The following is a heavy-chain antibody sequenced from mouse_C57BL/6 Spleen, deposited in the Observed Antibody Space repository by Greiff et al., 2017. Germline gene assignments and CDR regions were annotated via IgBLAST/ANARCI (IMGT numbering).Heavy chain of an antibody. CDR2: ISDGGSYT. V-gene: IGHV5-4*01. J-gene: IGHJ4*01. CDR1: GFTFSSYA. CDR3: ARELGNGDYYAMDY. Sequence: EVTLVESGGGLVKPGGSLKLSCAASGFTFSSYAMSWVRQTPEKRLEWVATISDGGSYTSYPDNIKGRFTFSRDNAKNNLYLQMSHLKSEDTAMYDCARELGNGDYYAMDYWGQGTSVTVSS. D-gene: IGHD4-1*01.